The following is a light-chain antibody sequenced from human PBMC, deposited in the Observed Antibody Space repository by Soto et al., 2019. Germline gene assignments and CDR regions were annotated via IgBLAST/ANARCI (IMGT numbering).Light chain of an antibody. CDR2: DAS. CDR1: ESIATW. Sequence: DVHMTQSPSTLSASVGDRVTITCRASESIATWLAWYQQKPGKAPKLLIYDASHLETGVPSMFSGGGSGTEFTLTISGLRLDDFATYCCHQYNSYFGQGTRLEI. V-gene: IGKV1-5*01. J-gene: IGKJ2*01. CDR3: HQYNSY.